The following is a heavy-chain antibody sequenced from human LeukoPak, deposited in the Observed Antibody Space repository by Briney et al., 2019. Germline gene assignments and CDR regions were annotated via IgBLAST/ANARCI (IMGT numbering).Heavy chain of an antibody. Sequence: KPGGSLRLSCAASGFTFNSYDMNWVRQAPGKGLEWVSSISRSSTYMYYADSVKGRFTISRDNAKNSLYLQMNSLGAEDTAVYYCARDGTDSIVVTEFDYWGQGTLVTVSS. V-gene: IGHV3-21*01. J-gene: IGHJ4*02. CDR2: ISRSSTYM. CDR3: ARDGTDSIVVTEFDY. D-gene: IGHD2-2*01. CDR1: GFTFNSYD.